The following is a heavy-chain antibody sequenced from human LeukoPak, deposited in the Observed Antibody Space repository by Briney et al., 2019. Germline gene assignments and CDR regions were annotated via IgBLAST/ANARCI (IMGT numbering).Heavy chain of an antibody. CDR2: INHSGST. Sequence: PSETLSLTCAVSGGSISSSNWWSWVRQPPGKGLEWIGEINHSGSTNYNPSLKSRVTISVDTSKNQFSLKLSSVTAADTAVYYCARLYGSGSYYNYWGQGTLVIVSS. CDR1: GGSISSSNW. V-gene: IGHV4-4*02. CDR3: ARLYGSGSYYNY. J-gene: IGHJ4*02. D-gene: IGHD3-10*01.